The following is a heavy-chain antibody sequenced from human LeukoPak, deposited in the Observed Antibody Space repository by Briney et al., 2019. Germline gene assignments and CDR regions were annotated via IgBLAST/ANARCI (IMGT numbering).Heavy chain of an antibody. CDR1: GFTFSSYA. J-gene: IGHJ4*02. V-gene: IGHV3-23*01. Sequence: GGSLRLSCAASGFTFSSYAVSWVRQAPGKGLEWVSAISGSGGSTYYADSVKGRFTISRDNSKNTLYLQMNSLRAEDTAVYYCAKDQQLGQLVPYYFDYWGQGTLVTVSS. D-gene: IGHD6-13*01. CDR3: AKDQQLGQLVPYYFDY. CDR2: ISGSGGST.